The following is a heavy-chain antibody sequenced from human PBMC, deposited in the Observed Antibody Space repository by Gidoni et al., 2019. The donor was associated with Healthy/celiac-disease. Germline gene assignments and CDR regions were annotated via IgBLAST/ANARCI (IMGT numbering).Heavy chain of an antibody. CDR2: ISSSSSYI. D-gene: IGHD6-13*01. V-gene: IGHV3-21*01. Sequence: EVQLVESGGGLVKPGGSLRLSCAASGFTFSSYSMNWVRQAPGKGLEWVSSISSSSSYIYYADSVKGRFTISRDNAKNSLYLQMNSLRAEDTAVYYCARDRDSSILFDYWGQGTLVTVSS. J-gene: IGHJ4*02. CDR1: GFTFSSYS. CDR3: ARDRDSSILFDY.